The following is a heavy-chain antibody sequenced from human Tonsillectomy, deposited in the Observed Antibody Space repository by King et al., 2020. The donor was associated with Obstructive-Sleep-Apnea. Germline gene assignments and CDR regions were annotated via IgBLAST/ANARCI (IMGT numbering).Heavy chain of an antibody. CDR2: IRYDGSNK. J-gene: IGHJ4*02. Sequence: VQLVESGGGVVQPGRSLRLSCAASGFTFSSYGMHWVRQAPGKGLEWVAFIRYDGSNKYYADSVKGRFTISRDNSKNTLYLQMNSLRAEDTAVYYCAKGRLGLGPDYWGQGTLVTVSS. CDR1: GFTFSSYG. CDR3: AKGRLGLGPDY. D-gene: IGHD7-27*01. V-gene: IGHV3-30*02.